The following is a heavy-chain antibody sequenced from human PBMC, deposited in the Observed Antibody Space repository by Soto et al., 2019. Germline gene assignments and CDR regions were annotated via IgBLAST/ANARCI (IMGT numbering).Heavy chain of an antibody. CDR2: IWYDGSNK. D-gene: IGHD2-15*01. CDR3: ARDATGYCSGGSCLSGWFDP. CDR1: GFTFSSYG. J-gene: IGHJ5*02. V-gene: IGHV3-33*01. Sequence: PGGSLRLSCAASGFTFSSYGMHWVRQAPGKGLEWVAVIWYDGSNKYYADSVKGRYTISRDNSKNTLYLQMNSLRAEDTAVYYCARDATGYCSGGSCLSGWFDPWGQGTLVTVSS.